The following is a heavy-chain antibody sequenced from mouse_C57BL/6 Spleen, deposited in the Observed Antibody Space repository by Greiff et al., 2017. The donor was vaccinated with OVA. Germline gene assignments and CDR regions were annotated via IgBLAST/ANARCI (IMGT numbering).Heavy chain of an antibody. CDR1: GYTFTSYW. CDR2: INPSNGGT. CDR3: ARRSHYYGSSYDDFDY. Sequence: VQLQQPGTELVKPGASVKLSCKASGYTFTSYWMHWVKQRPGQGLEWIGNINPSNGGTNYNEKFKSKATLTVDKSSSTAYMQLSSLTSEDSAVYYCARRSHYYGSSYDDFDYWGQGTTLTVSS. J-gene: IGHJ2*01. D-gene: IGHD1-1*01. V-gene: IGHV1-53*01.